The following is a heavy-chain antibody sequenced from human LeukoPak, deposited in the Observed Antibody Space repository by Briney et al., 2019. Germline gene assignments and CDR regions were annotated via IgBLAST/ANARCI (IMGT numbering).Heavy chain of an antibody. CDR3: ARIRVDAAGSNY. CDR2: IRYDGSNK. CDR1: GFTFSSYG. D-gene: IGHD6-13*01. J-gene: IGHJ4*02. V-gene: IGHV3-30*02. Sequence: GGSLRLSCAASGFTFSSYGMHWVRQAPGKGLEWVAFIRYDGSNKYYADSVKGRFTISRDNSKNTLYLQMNSLRAEDTAVYYCARIRVDAAGSNYWGQGTLVTVSS.